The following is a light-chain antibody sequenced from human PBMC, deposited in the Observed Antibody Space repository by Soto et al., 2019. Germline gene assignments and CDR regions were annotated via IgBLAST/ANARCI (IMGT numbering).Light chain of an antibody. CDR1: PAIASF. J-gene: IGKJ1*01. CDR3: QQLNGSPWT. V-gene: IGKV1-9*01. CDR2: GAT. Sequence: IQLTQSPSSLSASVGDRVTITCRATPAIASFLAWYQQKPGTAPKLLIYGATTLQSGVPSRFRGSRSGTDYTLTIGSLQPEDFATYYCQQLNGSPWTFGQGTKVDIK.